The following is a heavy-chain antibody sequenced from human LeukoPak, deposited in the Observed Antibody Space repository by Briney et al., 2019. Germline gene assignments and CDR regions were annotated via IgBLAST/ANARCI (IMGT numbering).Heavy chain of an antibody. CDR2: IYYSGST. J-gene: IGHJ2*01. CDR3: ATPTTYSSGWHRYFDL. D-gene: IGHD6-19*01. Sequence: PSETLSLTCTVSGGSISSSSYYWGWIRQPPGKGLEWIGSIYYSGSTYYNPSLKSRVTISVDTSKNQFSLKLSSVIAADTAVYYCATPTTYSSGWHRYFDLWGRGTLVTVSS. CDR1: GGSISSSSYY. V-gene: IGHV4-39*01.